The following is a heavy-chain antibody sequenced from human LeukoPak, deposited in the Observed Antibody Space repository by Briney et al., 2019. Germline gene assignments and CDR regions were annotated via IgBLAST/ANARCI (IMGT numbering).Heavy chain of an antibody. Sequence: SSETLSLTCAVSGGSISSSNWWSWVRQPPGKGLEWIGEIYHSGSTNYNPPLKSRVTISVDKSKNQFSLKLSSVTAADTAVYYCARFWSGYYLDAFDIWGQGTMVTVSS. CDR1: GGSISSSNW. V-gene: IGHV4-4*02. CDR2: IYHSGST. D-gene: IGHD3-3*01. J-gene: IGHJ3*02. CDR3: ARFWSGYYLDAFDI.